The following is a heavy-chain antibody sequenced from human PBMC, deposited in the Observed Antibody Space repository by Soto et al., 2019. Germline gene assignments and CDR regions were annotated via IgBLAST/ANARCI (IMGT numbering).Heavy chain of an antibody. J-gene: IGHJ5*02. CDR3: ALDCGGDCHSEFVP. Sequence: GGSLRLSCAASGFTFSSYNMNWVRQAPGKGLEWVSYISSSSSTIYYADSVKGRFTISRDNAKNSLYLQMNSLRAEDTAVYYCALDCGGDCHSEFVPWGPGTLVTLSS. CDR1: GFTFSSYN. V-gene: IGHV3-48*01. CDR2: ISSSSSTI. D-gene: IGHD2-21*01.